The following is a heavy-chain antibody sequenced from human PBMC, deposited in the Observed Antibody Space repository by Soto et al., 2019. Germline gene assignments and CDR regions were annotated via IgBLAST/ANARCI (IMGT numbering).Heavy chain of an antibody. J-gene: IGHJ3*02. Sequence: QLHLVQSGAVVKKPGASVTASCSASGYPVTAYYMHWVRQAPGRGLECMGGINPATGAAKYTQTFQGRVTMTRDTSTSTVFMELSGLTSEDTALFYCARGGGVGVAGSAAFDMWGQGTLVTVSS. D-gene: IGHD3-3*01. V-gene: IGHV1-2*02. CDR1: GYPVTAYY. CDR3: ARGGGVGVAGSAAFDM. CDR2: INPATGAA.